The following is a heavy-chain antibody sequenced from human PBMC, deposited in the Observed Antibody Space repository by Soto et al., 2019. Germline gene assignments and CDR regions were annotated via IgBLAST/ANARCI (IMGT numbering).Heavy chain of an antibody. Sequence: SSETLSLTCTVSGGSISSGGYYWSWIRQHPGKGLEWIGYIYYSGSTYYNPSLKSRVTISVDTSKNQFSLILTSVTPADTAVYFCARDIRGYSRAFDYWGQGTLVTVSS. CDR1: GGSISSGGYY. CDR3: ARDIRGYSRAFDY. D-gene: IGHD5-12*01. CDR2: IYYSGST. J-gene: IGHJ4*02. V-gene: IGHV4-31*03.